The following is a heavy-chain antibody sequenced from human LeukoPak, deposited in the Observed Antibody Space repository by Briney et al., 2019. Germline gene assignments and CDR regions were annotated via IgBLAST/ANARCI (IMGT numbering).Heavy chain of an antibody. CDR3: ARRRAGGRLDY. V-gene: IGHV4-39*01. Sequence: PSETLSLTCTVSGGSISISSYYWGWIRQPPGRGLEWIGSISFGGSTYYSPSLKSRLTISVDTSKNQFSLNLNSVTAADTAVYFCARRRAGGRLDYWGQGTLVIVSS. CDR2: ISFGGST. D-gene: IGHD3-16*01. J-gene: IGHJ4*02. CDR1: GGSISISSYY.